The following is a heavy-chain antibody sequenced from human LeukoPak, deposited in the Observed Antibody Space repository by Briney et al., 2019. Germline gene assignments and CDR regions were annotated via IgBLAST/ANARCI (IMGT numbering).Heavy chain of an antibody. Sequence: KESGPTLVKPTQTLTLTCTFSGLSLSTSGVGVGWIRQPPGKALEWLALIYWNDDKRYSPSINSRLTITKDTSKNQVVLTMTNMDPVDTATYYCAHMDYDFWSGFLYIDYWGQGTLVTVSS. CDR1: GLSLSTSGVG. CDR3: AHMDYDFWSGFLYIDY. CDR2: IYWNDDK. V-gene: IGHV2-5*01. J-gene: IGHJ4*02. D-gene: IGHD3-3*01.